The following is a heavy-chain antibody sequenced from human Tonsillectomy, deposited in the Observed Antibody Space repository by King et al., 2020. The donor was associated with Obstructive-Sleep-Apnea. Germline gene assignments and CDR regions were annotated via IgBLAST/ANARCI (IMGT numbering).Heavy chain of an antibody. CDR3: AGRVTVFGVGFYFDY. D-gene: IGHD3-3*01. J-gene: IGHJ4*02. CDR1: GFSFSSYN. Sequence: VQLVESGGGLVKPGESLRLSCAASGFSFSSYNMNWVRQAPGKRLEWISSVSTSSNTRHYADSVKGRFTISRDNTKNSVFLQMNSLRAEDTAVYYCAGRVTVFGVGFYFDYWGQGALVIVSS. CDR2: VSTSSNTR. V-gene: IGHV3-48*04.